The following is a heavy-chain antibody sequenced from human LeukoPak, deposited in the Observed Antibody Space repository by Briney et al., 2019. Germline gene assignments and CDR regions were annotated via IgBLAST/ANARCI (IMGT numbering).Heavy chain of an antibody. CDR2: IVVGSGNT. CDR3: AADSGSGSYYIDY. V-gene: IGHV1-58*01. Sequence: SVKVSCKASGFTFTSSAVQWVRQARGQRLEWIGWIVVGSGNTNYAQKFQERVTITRDMSISTAYMELSSLRSEDTAVYYCAADSGSGSYYIDYWGQGTLVTVSS. CDR1: GFTFTSSA. J-gene: IGHJ4*02. D-gene: IGHD3-10*01.